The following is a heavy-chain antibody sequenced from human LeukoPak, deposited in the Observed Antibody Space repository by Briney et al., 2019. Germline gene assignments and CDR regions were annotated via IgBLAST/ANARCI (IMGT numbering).Heavy chain of an antibody. V-gene: IGHV4-34*01. D-gene: IGHD3-16*01. CDR1: GGSFSGYY. CDR3: ASGWQGGYFDY. CDR2: INHSGST. J-gene: IGHJ4*02. Sequence: SETLSLTCAVYGGSFSGYYWSWIRQPPGKGLEWIGEINHSGSTNYNPSLKSRVTISVDTSKNQFSLKLSSVTAADTAVYYCASGWQGGYFDYWGQGTLVTVSS.